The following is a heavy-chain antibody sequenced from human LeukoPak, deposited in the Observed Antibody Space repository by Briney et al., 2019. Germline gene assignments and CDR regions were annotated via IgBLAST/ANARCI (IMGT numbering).Heavy chain of an antibody. CDR2: ISGTASST. Sequence: GGTLRLSCAASGFTFSGSGMSWVRQAPGKGLEWLSSISGTASSTYYADSVKGRFTISRDNSKNTLYLQLNSLRAEDTALYYCAKEGTLSVFFDYWGHGIPVTVSS. CDR1: GFTFSGSG. V-gene: IGHV3-23*01. D-gene: IGHD3-16*02. J-gene: IGHJ4*01. CDR3: AKEGTLSVFFDY.